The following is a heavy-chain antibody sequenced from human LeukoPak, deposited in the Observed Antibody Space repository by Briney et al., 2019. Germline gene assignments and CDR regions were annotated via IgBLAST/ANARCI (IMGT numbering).Heavy chain of an antibody. CDR1: GYTFTSYF. D-gene: IGHD4-23*01. CDR3: ARDRAAYAGIDY. V-gene: IGHV1-46*01. J-gene: IGHJ4*02. Sequence: ASVKVSCKASGYTFTSYFMHWVRQAPGQGLEWMGIINPSGASTSYAQKFQGRVTMTRDMSTSTVYMELSSLRSEDTAVYYCARDRAAYAGIDYWGQGTLVTVSS. CDR2: INPSGAST.